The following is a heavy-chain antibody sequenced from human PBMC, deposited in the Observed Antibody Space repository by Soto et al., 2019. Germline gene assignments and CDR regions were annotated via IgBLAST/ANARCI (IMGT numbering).Heavy chain of an antibody. V-gene: IGHV3-15*01. D-gene: IGHD5-12*01. CDR3: NADGVGGYDFDY. Sequence: EVQLVESGGGLVKPGGSLRLSCAASGFTFSNAWMSWVRQAPGKGLEWVGRIKSKTDGGTTDYAAPGKGRFTIARDDSKNTLYLQMNSLKTEDTAVYYCNADGVGGYDFDYWGQGTLVTVSS. J-gene: IGHJ4*02. CDR1: GFTFSNAW. CDR2: IKSKTDGGTT.